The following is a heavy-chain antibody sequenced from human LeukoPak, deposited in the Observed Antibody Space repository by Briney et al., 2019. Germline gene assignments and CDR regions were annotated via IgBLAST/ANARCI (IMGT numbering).Heavy chain of an antibody. D-gene: IGHD6-19*01. CDR3: ARVQWLPLDVFNF. V-gene: IGHV4-59*02. J-gene: IGHJ3*01. CDR1: GGSVNSYY. CDR2: IHYGGST. Sequence: PSETLSLTCPVSGGSVNSYYWSWIRQPPGKGLEWIGYIHYGGSTDYNPSLKSRVTISVDTSKNQFSLKMNSMTAADTAMYYCARVQWLPLDVFNFWGQGTMVTVSS.